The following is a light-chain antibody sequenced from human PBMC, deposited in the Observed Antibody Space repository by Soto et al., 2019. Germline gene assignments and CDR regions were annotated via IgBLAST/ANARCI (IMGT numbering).Light chain of an antibody. Sequence: VLTQSPATLSLSPGDRATLSCRASQSVSSYLAWYQQKPGQAPRLLIYDAYNRATGIPATFSGSGSGTDFTLTISSLEPEDFAVYYCQQSSNWPPITCGQGTRLEIK. CDR1: QSVSSY. J-gene: IGKJ5*01. CDR3: QQSSNWPPIT. CDR2: DAY. V-gene: IGKV3-11*01.